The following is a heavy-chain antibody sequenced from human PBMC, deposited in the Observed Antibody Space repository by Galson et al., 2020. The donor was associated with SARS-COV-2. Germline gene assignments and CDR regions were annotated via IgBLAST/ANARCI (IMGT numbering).Heavy chain of an antibody. CDR3: ARDVIYNPDKEGMDV. V-gene: IGHV6-1*01. D-gene: IGHD3-10*01. CDR1: GDSVSSNRAA. J-gene: IGHJ6*02. Sequence: SQTLSLTCAISGDSVSSNRAAWNWIRQSPSRGLEWLGRTYYRSKWNNDYAVSVRSRITINPDTSKNQVSLQLKSVTSEDTAVYYCARDVIYNPDKEGMDVWGQGTTVTVSS. CDR2: TYYRSKWNN.